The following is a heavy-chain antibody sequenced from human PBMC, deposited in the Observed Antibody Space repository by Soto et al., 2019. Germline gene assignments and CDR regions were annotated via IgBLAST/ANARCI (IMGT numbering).Heavy chain of an antibody. D-gene: IGHD6-19*01. CDR1: GFTFSSYS. CDR3: AREHRSGWYYFDY. V-gene: IGHV3-21*01. Sequence: EVQLVESGGGLVKPGGSLRLSCAASGFTFSSYSMNWVRQAPGKGLEWVSSISSSSSYIYYADSVKGRFTISRDNAKNSLYLQLNSLRAEDTAVYYCAREHRSGWYYFDYWGQGTLVTVSS. J-gene: IGHJ4*02. CDR2: ISSSSSYI.